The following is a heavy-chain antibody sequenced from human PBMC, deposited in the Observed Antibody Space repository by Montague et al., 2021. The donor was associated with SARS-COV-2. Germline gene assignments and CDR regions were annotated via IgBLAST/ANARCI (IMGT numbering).Heavy chain of an antibody. J-gene: IGHJ6*02. CDR2: IFRSGGT. D-gene: IGHD3-10*01. V-gene: IGHV4-59*01. CDR3: ARTSRGSRYFYGVDV. CDR1: GDSISNYY. Sequence: SETLSLTCTVSGDSISNYYWSWIRQPPGMGLEWIGYIFRSGGTNYNPPLKSRVIISLDTSKSQFSLRLSSVTAADTAVYYCARTSRGSRYFYGVDVWGQGTMVIVSS.